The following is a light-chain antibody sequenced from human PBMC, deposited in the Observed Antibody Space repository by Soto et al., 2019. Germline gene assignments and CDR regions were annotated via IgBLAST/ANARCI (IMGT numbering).Light chain of an antibody. Sequence: IQTIQSPSTLYASVGGRVTITCRASQSISSWVAWYQQPPGKEPKLLSYDVSSLESWVPSTVSVIGSGTEFTLAISSLQPDDFATYYCQQYNSYPWTFGQGTKV. V-gene: IGKV1-5*01. J-gene: IGKJ1*01. CDR2: DVS. CDR3: QQYNSYPWT. CDR1: QSISSW.